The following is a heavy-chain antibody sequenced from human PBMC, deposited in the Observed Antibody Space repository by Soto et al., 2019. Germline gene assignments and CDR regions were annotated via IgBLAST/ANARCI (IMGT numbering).Heavy chain of an antibody. J-gene: IGHJ5*02. V-gene: IGHV4-39*01. Sequence: PSDTLSLTGTVSGGSISRSSYYWGWIRQPPGKGLEWIGSIYYSGSTYYNPSLKSRVTISVDTSKNQFSLKLSSVTAADTAVYYCVRHGPGSYYNTWFDHWGQGSLGTVSS. D-gene: IGHD3-10*01. CDR3: VRHGPGSYYNTWFDH. CDR2: IYYSGST. CDR1: GGSISRSSYY.